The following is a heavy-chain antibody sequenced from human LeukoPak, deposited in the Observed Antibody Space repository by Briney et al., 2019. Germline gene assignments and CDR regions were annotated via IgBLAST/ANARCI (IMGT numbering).Heavy chain of an antibody. J-gene: IGHJ4*02. CDR1: GYSISSGYY. Sequence: SETLSLTCTVSGYSISSGYYWGWIRQPPGKGLEWIGSIYHSGSTNYNPSLKSRVTMSVDTSKNQFSLKLSSVTAADTAVYYCARGGYYYGSGYYFDYWGQGTLVTVSS. CDR3: ARGGYYYGSGYYFDY. CDR2: IYHSGST. D-gene: IGHD3-10*01. V-gene: IGHV4-38-2*02.